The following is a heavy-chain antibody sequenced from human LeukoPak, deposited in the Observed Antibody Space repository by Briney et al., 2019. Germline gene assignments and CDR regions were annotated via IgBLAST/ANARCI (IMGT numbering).Heavy chain of an antibody. CDR1: GYTFTSYY. J-gene: IGHJ6*04. D-gene: IGHD3-10*01. CDR2: INPSGGST. Sequence: ASVKVSCKASGYTFTSYYMHWVRQAPGQGLEWMGIINPSGGSTSYAQKFQGRVTMTRDTSTSTVYMELSSLRSEDTAVYYCASELPGIGEPEIRGVYYGMDVWGKGTTVTVSS. V-gene: IGHV1-46*01. CDR3: ASELPGIGEPEIRGVYYGMDV.